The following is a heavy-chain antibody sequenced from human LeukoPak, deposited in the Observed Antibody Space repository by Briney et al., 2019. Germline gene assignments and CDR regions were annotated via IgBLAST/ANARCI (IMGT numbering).Heavy chain of an antibody. Sequence: GGSLRLSCTASGFTFGDYAMSWVRQAPGKGLEWVGFIRSKAYGGTTEYAASVKGRFTIPRDDSKSIAYLQMNSLKTEDTAVYYFTHTSWFGYFDYWGQGTLVTVPS. V-gene: IGHV3-49*04. J-gene: IGHJ4*02. CDR2: IRSKAYGGTT. CDR3: THTSWFGYFDY. D-gene: IGHD3-16*01. CDR1: GFTFGDYA.